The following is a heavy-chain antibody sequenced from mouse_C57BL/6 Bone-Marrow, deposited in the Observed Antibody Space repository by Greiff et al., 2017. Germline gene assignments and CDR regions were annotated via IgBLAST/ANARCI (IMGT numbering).Heavy chain of an antibody. J-gene: IGHJ1*03. CDR1: GYTFTDYY. V-gene: IGHV1-19*01. CDR2: INPYNGGT. Sequence: VQLKESGPVLVKPGASVKMSCKASGYTFTDYYMNWVKQSHGKSLEWIGVINPYNGGTSYNQKFKGKATLTVDKSSSTAYMELNSLTSEDSAVYYCRGIYYDYDGYFDVWGTGTTVTVSS. D-gene: IGHD2-4*01. CDR3: RGIYYDYDGYFDV.